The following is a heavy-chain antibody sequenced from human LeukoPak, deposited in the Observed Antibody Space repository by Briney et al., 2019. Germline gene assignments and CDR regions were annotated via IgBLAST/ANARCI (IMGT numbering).Heavy chain of an antibody. CDR2: INAGNGNT. CDR3: ARVEGIAVAAWFDP. V-gene: IGHV1-3*01. D-gene: IGHD6-19*01. J-gene: IGHJ5*02. Sequence: ASVKVSCKASGYTFTSYAMHWVRQAPGQRLEWMGWINAGNGNTKYSQKFQGRVTITRDTSASTAYMELSSLRSEDTAVYYCARVEGIAVAAWFDPWGQGTLVTVSS. CDR1: GYTFTSYA.